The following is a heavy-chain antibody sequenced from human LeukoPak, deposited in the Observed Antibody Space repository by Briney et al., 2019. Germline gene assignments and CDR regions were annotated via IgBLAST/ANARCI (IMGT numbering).Heavy chain of an antibody. D-gene: IGHD3-3*01. Sequence: GGSLRLSCAASGFTFTSYWMYWVRQAPGKGLVWVSRINSDGSSTSYADSVKGRFTISRDNAKNTLYLQMNSLRAEDTAVYYCARLERREGGYYWAQGTLVTVSS. J-gene: IGHJ4*02. CDR2: INSDGSST. CDR3: ARLERREGGYY. V-gene: IGHV3-74*01. CDR1: GFTFTSYW.